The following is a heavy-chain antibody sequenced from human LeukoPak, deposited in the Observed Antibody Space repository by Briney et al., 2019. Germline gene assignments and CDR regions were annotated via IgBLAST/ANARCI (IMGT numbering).Heavy chain of an antibody. CDR1: GFTFSDYR. CDR2: INTDGRTT. V-gene: IGHV3-74*03. Sequence: GGSLRLSCAASGFTFSDYRMYWVRQPPGKGLVWASYINTDGRTTKYADSVRGRFTISRDNAKNTLYLQMNSLRAEDTAVYYRARGGGGLGVWGQGTTVTVSS. J-gene: IGHJ6*02. CDR3: ARGGGGLGV.